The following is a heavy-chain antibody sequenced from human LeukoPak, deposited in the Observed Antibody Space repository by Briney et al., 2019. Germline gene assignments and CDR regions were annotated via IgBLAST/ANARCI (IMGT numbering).Heavy chain of an antibody. CDR3: ASTPLAYCGGDCYFGY. CDR2: IIPIFGTA. J-gene: IGHJ4*02. D-gene: IGHD2-21*01. V-gene: IGHV1-69*13. CDR1: GGTFSSYT. Sequence: SVKVSCKASGGTFSSYTISWVRQAPGQGLEWMGGIIPIFGTANYAQKFQGRVMITADESTSTAYMNLSSLRSEDTAVYYCASTPLAYCGGDCYFGYWGQGTLVTVSS.